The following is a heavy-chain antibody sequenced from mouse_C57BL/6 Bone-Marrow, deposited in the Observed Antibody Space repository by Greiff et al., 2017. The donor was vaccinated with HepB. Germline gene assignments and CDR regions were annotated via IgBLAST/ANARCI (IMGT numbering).Heavy chain of an antibody. CDR1: GYTFTDYY. D-gene: IGHD2-4*01. CDR3: ARSRYDYVWYFDV. V-gene: IGHV1-19*01. Sequence: DVKLQESGPVLVKPGASVKMSCKASGYTFTDYYMNWVKQSHGKSLEWIGVINPYNGGTSYNQKFKGKATLTVDKSSSTAYLELNSLTSEDSAVYYCARSRYDYVWYFDVWGTGTTVTVSS. J-gene: IGHJ1*03. CDR2: INPYNGGT.